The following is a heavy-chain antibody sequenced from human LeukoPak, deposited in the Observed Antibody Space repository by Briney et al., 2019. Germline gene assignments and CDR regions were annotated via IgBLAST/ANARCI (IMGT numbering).Heavy chain of an antibody. CDR3: ARGGLGSSRTNTFDY. V-gene: IGHV4-30-4*08. Sequence: SETLSLTCTVSGGSIRSGDYFWSWIRQPPGKGLEWIGYIYYSGSTNYNPSLKSRVTISVDTSKNQFSLKLSSVTAADTAVYYCARGGLGSSRTNTFDYWGQGTLVTVSS. CDR1: GGSIRSGDYF. CDR2: IYYSGST. D-gene: IGHD2-8*01. J-gene: IGHJ4*02.